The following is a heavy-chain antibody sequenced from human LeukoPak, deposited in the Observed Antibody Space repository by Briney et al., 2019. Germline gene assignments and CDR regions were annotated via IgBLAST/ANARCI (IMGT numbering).Heavy chain of an antibody. V-gene: IGHV3-74*01. CDR3: ASGYSSSWYSGYFDY. D-gene: IGHD6-13*01. J-gene: IGHJ4*02. CDR2: ISNDGSST. CDR1: GFIFSNYW. Sequence: TGGSLRLSCAASGFIFSNYWMHWVRQAPGKGLVWLSRISNDGSSTGYADSVKGRFTISRDNSKNTLYLQMNSLRAEDTAVYYCASGYSSSWYSGYFDYWGQGTLVTVSS.